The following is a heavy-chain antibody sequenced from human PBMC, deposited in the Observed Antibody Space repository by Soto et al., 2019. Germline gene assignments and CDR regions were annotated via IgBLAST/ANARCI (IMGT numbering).Heavy chain of an antibody. CDR1: GGSISSYY. J-gene: IGHJ4*02. D-gene: IGHD6-19*01. V-gene: IGHV4-59*08. CDR2: IYYSGST. Sequence: SETLSLTCTVSGGSISSYYWSWIRQPPGKGLEWIGYIYYSGSTYYNPSLKSQVAISVDTSKNQFSLKLKSVTAADTAIYYCARRTVNIRTFYSGLKTHCFDYWGQGAPVTVS. CDR3: ARRTVNIRTFYSGLKTHCFDY.